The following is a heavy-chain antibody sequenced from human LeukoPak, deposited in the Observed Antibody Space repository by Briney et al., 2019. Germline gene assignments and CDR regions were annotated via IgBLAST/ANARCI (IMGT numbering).Heavy chain of an antibody. CDR2: ISYDGNNK. CDR3: ATGGIPTGPYYYFYYMDV. D-gene: IGHD3/OR15-3a*01. CDR1: GFTFSRNV. V-gene: IGHV3-30*01. J-gene: IGHJ6*03. Sequence: PGGSLRLSCVASGFTFSRNVLHWVRQAPGKGLEWVATISYDGNNKFHADSVKGRFTISRDNSRNTAYLQPDSLRPEDTAVYHCATGGIPTGPYYYFYYMDVWGNGTTVTVSS.